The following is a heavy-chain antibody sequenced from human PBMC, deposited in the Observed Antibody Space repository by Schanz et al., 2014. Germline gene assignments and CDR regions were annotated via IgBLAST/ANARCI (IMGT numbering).Heavy chain of an antibody. V-gene: IGHV3-11*05. CDR3: MAMGRNTSHYFDH. J-gene: IGHJ4*02. Sequence: VQLVESGGGLVQPGRSLRLSCVASGFTFSDYYMTWIRQAPGKGLEWVSDISDSGDSTHYADSVKGRFTISRDNSRKTLYLQMNSLRAEDTAVYYCMAMGRNTSHYFDHWGQGTLVTVSS. D-gene: IGHD1-1*01. CDR1: GFTFSDYY. CDR2: ISDSGDST.